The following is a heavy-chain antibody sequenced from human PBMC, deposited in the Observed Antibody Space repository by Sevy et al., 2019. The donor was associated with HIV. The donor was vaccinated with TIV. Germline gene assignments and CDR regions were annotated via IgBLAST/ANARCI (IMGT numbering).Heavy chain of an antibody. Sequence: SQTLSRTCAISGDSVSSNSVAWNWIRQSPSRGLEWVGRTYYRSTWHNDYAVSVKSRITINPDTSKNQFSLQLNSVTPEDTAVYYCARTTSGWFDYWGQGTPVTVSS. V-gene: IGHV6-1*01. CDR1: GDSVSSNSVA. CDR2: TYYRSTWHN. D-gene: IGHD6-19*01. J-gene: IGHJ4*02. CDR3: ARTTSGWFDY.